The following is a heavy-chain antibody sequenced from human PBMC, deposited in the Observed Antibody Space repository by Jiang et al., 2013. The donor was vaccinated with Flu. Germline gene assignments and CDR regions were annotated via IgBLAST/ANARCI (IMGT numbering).Heavy chain of an antibody. CDR1: GYTFTSFA. J-gene: IGHJ4*02. CDR2: INTNTGNP. D-gene: IGHD6-13*01. Sequence: KASGYTFTSFALHWVRQAPGQGLEWMGWINTNTGNPTYAQGFTGRFVFSLDTSVSTASLQISSLKAEDTAVYFCARDVGQLGFDYWGQGTLVTVSS. CDR3: ARDVGQLGFDY. V-gene: IGHV7-4-1*02.